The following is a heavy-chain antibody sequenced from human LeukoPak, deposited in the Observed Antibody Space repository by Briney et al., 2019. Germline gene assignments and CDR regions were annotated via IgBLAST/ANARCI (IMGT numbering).Heavy chain of an antibody. CDR2: INWNGGDK. CDR3: ARDYDSSGWYGSRFDP. CDR1: GSNFEDYG. V-gene: IGHV3-20*04. D-gene: IGHD6-19*01. J-gene: IGHJ5*02. Sequence: GGSLRLSCADSGSNFEDYGMSWVRHAPGKGLEWVSGINWNGGDKDYADSVRGRFTIARDNAKNSLYLQMNSLRAEDTAVYYYARDYDSSGWYGSRFDPWGQGTLVTVSS.